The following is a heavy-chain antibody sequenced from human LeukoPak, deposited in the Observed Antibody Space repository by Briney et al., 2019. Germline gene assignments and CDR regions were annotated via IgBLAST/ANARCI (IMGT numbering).Heavy chain of an antibody. V-gene: IGHV4-30-4*01. Sequence: SQTLSLTCTVSGGSISSGDYYRSWLRQPPGKGLEWIGYIYYSGSTYFNPSLKSRVTISVETSKNQFSLKLSSVTAADTAVYYCARVPVYSGTYFDYWGQGTLVTVSS. J-gene: IGHJ4*02. CDR2: IYYSGST. CDR1: GGSISSGDYY. D-gene: IGHD1-26*01. CDR3: ARVPVYSGTYFDY.